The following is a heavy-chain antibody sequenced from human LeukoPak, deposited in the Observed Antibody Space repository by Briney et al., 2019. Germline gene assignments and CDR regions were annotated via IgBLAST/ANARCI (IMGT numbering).Heavy chain of an antibody. CDR1: GGSIKNYY. CDR2: IYYSGST. J-gene: IGHJ4*02. V-gene: IGHV4-59*08. D-gene: IGHD2-21*01. CDR3: ARLRFPVSGVYFDS. Sequence: SETLSLTCTVSGGSIKNYYWSWIRQPPGEELECLGYIYYSGSTNYNPSLKSRVTMSVDTSRNQFSLRLSSVTAADTAVYYCARLRFPVSGVYFDSWGQGTLVTVSS.